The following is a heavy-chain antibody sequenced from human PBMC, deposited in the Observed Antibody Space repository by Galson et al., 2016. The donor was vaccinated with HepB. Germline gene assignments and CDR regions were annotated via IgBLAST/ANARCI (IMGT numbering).Heavy chain of an antibody. J-gene: IGHJ4*02. Sequence: SLRLSCAASGFTFSSYWMHWVRQAPGKGLVWVSRIKSDGGDTIYADPVKGRFTISRDNAKKTLYLQMNSLRAEDTAVYYCARSTRGYHDWGQGTLATVSS. CDR2: IKSDGGDT. CDR3: ARSTRGYHD. D-gene: IGHD3-22*01. V-gene: IGHV3-74*01. CDR1: GFTFSSYW.